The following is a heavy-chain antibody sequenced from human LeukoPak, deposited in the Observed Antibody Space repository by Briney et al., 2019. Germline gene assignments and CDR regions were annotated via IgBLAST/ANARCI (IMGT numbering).Heavy chain of an antibody. V-gene: IGHV3-30*02. CDR1: GFTFSSYG. CDR2: IRYGGSNK. Sequence: PGGSLTLSCAVSGFTFSSYGMHWVRQAPGKGLEWVAYIRYGGSNKYYEDPVKGRFTITRDNSKNTLYLQMNSLRAEDTAVYYCAKDRRSEGGYDRGADYWGQGTLVTVSS. D-gene: IGHD5-12*01. CDR3: AKDRRSEGGYDRGADY. J-gene: IGHJ4*02.